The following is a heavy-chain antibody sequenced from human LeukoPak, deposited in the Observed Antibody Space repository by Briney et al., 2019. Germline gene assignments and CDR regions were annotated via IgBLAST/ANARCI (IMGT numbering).Heavy chain of an antibody. J-gene: IGHJ5*02. Sequence: SQTLSLTCTVSGGSISSGDYYWSWIRQPPGKGLEWIGYIYYSGSTYYNPSLKSRVTISVDTSKNQFSLKLSSVTAADTAVYYCARVMDQNYDFWSGYEPNWFDPWGQGTLVTVSS. D-gene: IGHD3-3*01. CDR2: IYYSGST. V-gene: IGHV4-30-4*01. CDR3: ARVMDQNYDFWSGYEPNWFDP. CDR1: GGSISSGDYY.